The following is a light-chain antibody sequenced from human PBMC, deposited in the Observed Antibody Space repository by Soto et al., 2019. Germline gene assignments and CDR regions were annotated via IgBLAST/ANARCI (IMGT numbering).Light chain of an antibody. V-gene: IGKV3-15*01. CDR3: QQYNNWPPRAWT. CDR2: GAS. Sequence: EIVMTQSPAPLSVSPGERATLSCRASQSVSRNLAWYQQKPGQAPRLLIYGASTRATGIPARFSGSGSGTEVTLTISSLQSEDFAVYYCQQYNNWPPRAWTFGQGTKVEIK. CDR1: QSVSRN. J-gene: IGKJ1*01.